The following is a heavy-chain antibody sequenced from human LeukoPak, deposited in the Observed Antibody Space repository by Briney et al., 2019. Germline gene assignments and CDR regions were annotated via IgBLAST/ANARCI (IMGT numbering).Heavy chain of an antibody. CDR1: GGSISSYY. V-gene: IGHV4-59*01. CDR3: ARAVFRGASYTSYYYYGMDV. D-gene: IGHD3-10*01. Sequence: PSETLSPTCTVSGGSISSYYWSWIRQPPGKGLEWIAYIYNSGSTNYNPSLKSRVTISVDTSKNQFSLKLSSVTAADTAVYYCARAVFRGASYTSYYYYGMDVWGQGTTVTVSS. CDR2: IYNSGST. J-gene: IGHJ6*02.